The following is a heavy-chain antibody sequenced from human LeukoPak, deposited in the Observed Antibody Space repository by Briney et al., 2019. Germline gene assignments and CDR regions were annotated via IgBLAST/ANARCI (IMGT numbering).Heavy chain of an antibody. CDR1: GFTFRNYA. Sequence: PGGSLRLSCVASGFTFRNYAMTWVRQAPGKGLEWVSIISSGGGSGTYYEDSVKGRFTISRDNSKNTLFLQMNSLRADDTAVYYCAKGDQSRTTFFDPWGQGTLVTLSS. CDR3: AKGDQSRTTFFDP. D-gene: IGHD1-1*01. V-gene: IGHV3-23*01. J-gene: IGHJ5*02. CDR2: ISSGGGSGT.